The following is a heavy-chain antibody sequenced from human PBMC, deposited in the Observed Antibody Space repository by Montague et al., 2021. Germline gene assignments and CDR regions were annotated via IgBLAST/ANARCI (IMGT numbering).Heavy chain of an antibody. V-gene: IGHV6-1*01. CDR3: AREGVGDLLFSFDS. CDR1: GDSVSNNNAA. Sequence: CAISGDSVSNNNAAWNWIRESPSRGLEWLGRTCYRSTWYTDYAVSVKGRIAINPDTSKNQLSLQLNSVTPEDTAVYYCAREGVGDLLFSFDSWGQGTLVTVSS. J-gene: IGHJ4*02. D-gene: IGHD3-10*01. CDR2: TCYRSTWYT.